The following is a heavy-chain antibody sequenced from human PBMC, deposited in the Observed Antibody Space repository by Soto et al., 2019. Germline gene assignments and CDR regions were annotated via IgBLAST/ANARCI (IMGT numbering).Heavy chain of an antibody. D-gene: IGHD6-13*01. CDR3: AKDYASTWYWYFDP. V-gene: IGHV3-23*01. CDR2: ISGSGDKT. CDR1: GFSFSNFA. J-gene: IGHJ5*02. Sequence: GGSLRLSCAASGFSFSNFAMSWVRQAPGTGLEWVSPISGSGDKTHYLDSVKGRFTISRDNSKNTLYLHMNSLGAEDTAVYFCAKDYASTWYWYFDPWGQGTLATVSS.